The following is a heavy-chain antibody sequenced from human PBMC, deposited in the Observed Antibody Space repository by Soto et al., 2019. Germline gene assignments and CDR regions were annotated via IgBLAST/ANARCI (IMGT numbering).Heavy chain of an antibody. V-gene: IGHV3-74*01. CDR2: LNSDGTSA. CDR3: ARGPSGWYGFDY. J-gene: IGHJ4*02. CDR1: GFTFSSNW. Sequence: EVQLVESGGGLVQRGGSLRLSCAGSGFTFSSNWMHWVRQDPGKGLVWVSRLNSDGTSANYADSVKGRFTISRDNAKNTLFLQMNSLTAEDTALYYCARGPSGWYGFDYWGPGTLVTVSS. D-gene: IGHD6-19*01.